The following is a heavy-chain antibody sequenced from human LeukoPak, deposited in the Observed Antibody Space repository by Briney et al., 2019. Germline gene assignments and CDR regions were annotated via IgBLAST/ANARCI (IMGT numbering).Heavy chain of an antibody. CDR2: ISAYNGNT. CDR3: ARVALGYCSSTSCYPVSFDY. CDR1: GYTFTSYG. J-gene: IGHJ4*02. D-gene: IGHD2-2*01. V-gene: IGHV1-18*01. Sequence: ASAKVSCKASGYTFTSYGISWVRQAPGQGLEWMGWISAYNGNTNYAQKLQGRVTMTTDTSTSTAYMELRSLRSDDTAVYYCARVALGYCSSTSCYPVSFDYWGQGTLVTVSS.